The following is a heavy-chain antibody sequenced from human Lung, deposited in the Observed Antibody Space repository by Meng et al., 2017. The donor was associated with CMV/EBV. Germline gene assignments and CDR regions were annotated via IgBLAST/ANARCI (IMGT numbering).Heavy chain of an antibody. CDR1: GFTFSSYC. V-gene: IGHV3-74*01. Sequence: CSASGFTFSSYCMRWVRHAPGKGLVWISRINSGGSSTSYADSVQRRFTISRDYAKNTLFLQITSLSAEDTALYYCARDDYSSRNDFYYWGQGTLVTVSS. CDR2: INSGGSST. CDR3: ARDDYSSRNDFYY. D-gene: IGHD4-11*01. J-gene: IGHJ4*02.